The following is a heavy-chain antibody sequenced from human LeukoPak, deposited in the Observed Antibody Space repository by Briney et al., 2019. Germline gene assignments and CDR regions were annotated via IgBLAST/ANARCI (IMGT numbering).Heavy chain of an antibody. V-gene: IGHV3-7*02. CDR1: GFTFSSYW. D-gene: IGHD1-26*01. CDR2: IKQDGSTK. J-gene: IGHJ4*02. Sequence: GGSLRLSCAASGFTFSSYWMSWVRQTPGKGLEWVANIKQDGSTKYSVDSVKGRFTVSRDNAKNSLYLQMNSLRADDTAVYYCARSIVGAPFDFWGQGTQVTVSS. CDR3: ARSIVGAPFDF.